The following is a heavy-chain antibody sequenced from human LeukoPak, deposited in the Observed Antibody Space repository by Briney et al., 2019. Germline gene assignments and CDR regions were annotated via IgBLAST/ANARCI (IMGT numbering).Heavy chain of an antibody. CDR1: GGSISSYY. CDR3: ARGRDMVRGVIIGGYSFDI. V-gene: IGHV4-39*01. Sequence: SETLSLTCTVSGGSISSYYWGWIRQPPGKGLEWIGSIYYSGSTYYNPSLKSRVTISVDTSKNQFSLKLSSVTAADTAVYYCARGRDMVRGVIIGGYSFDIWGLGTMVTVSS. J-gene: IGHJ3*02. D-gene: IGHD3-10*01. CDR2: IYYSGST.